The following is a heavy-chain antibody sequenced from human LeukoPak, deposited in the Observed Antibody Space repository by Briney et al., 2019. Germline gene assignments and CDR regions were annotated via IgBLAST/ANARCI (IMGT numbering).Heavy chain of an antibody. CDR2: IKTDGSET. CDR1: GFTFSSYS. D-gene: IGHD6-19*01. CDR3: VKNDGWFHLAQ. J-gene: IGHJ4*02. V-gene: IGHV3-7*03. Sequence: GGSLRLSCAASGFTFSSYSMNWVRQAPGKGLEWVGHIKTDGSETYYLDSLKGRISISRDNTNNALYLQMNSLRVEDTAVYYCVKNDGWFHLAQWGQGTLVTVSS.